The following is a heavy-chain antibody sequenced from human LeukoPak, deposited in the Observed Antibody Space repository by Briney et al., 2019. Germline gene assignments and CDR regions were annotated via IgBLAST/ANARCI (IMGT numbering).Heavy chain of an antibody. V-gene: IGHV4-34*01. CDR2: INHSGST. CDR3: ARSGYIFDY. CDR1: GVTFSNYA. Sequence: GSLRLSCAASGVTFSNYAMSWVRQAPGKGLEWIGEINHSGSTNYNPSLKSRVTISVDTSKNQFSLKLSSVTAADTAVYYCARSGYIFDYWGQGTLVTVSS. J-gene: IGHJ4*02. D-gene: IGHD6-13*01.